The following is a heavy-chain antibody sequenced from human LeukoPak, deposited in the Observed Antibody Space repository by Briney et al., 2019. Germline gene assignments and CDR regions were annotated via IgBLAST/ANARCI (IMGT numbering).Heavy chain of an antibody. CDR2: INPNSGGT. CDR1: GYTFTGYY. D-gene: IGHD2-15*01. CDR3: ARDHRRIVVVVAATPGY. V-gene: IGHV1-2*02. J-gene: IGHJ4*02. Sequence: ASVKVSCKASGYTFTGYYMHWVRQAPGQGLEWMGWINPNSGGTNYAQKFQGRVTMTRDTSISTAYMELSRLRSDDTAVYYCARDHRRIVVVVAATPGYWGQGTLVTVSS.